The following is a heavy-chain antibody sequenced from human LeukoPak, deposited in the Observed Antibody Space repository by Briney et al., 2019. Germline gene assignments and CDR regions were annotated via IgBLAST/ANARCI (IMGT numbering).Heavy chain of an antibody. CDR1: GYGFTSYY. J-gene: IGHJ3*02. Sequence: ASVKVSCKAFGYGFTSYYIHWVRQAPGQGLEWMGWISTYNGNTNFAQKLQGRVTLTTETSTSTAYMELRSLRSDDTAVYYCARDRINYDSSFVVDAFDIWGQGTMVTVSS. V-gene: IGHV1-18*04. CDR2: ISTYNGNT. D-gene: IGHD3-22*01. CDR3: ARDRINYDSSFVVDAFDI.